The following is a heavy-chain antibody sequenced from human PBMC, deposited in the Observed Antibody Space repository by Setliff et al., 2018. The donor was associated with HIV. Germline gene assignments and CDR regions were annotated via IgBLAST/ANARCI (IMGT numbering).Heavy chain of an antibody. J-gene: IGHJ6*02. V-gene: IGHV3-33*06. CDR1: GFTFSSYA. CDR2: IWYDGNNK. Sequence: GESLRLSCAASGFTFSSYAMYWVRQAPGKGLEWVAVIWYDGNNKYYADSVKGRFTISRDNSKNTLYLQMNSVRVEDTAVYYCAKVIGYSYGYRGYYYGMDVWGQGTTVTVSS. CDR3: AKVIGYSYGYRGYYYGMDV. D-gene: IGHD5-18*01.